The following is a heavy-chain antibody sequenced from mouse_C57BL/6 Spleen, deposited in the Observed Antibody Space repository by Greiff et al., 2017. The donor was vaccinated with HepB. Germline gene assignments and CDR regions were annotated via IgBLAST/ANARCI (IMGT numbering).Heavy chain of an antibody. D-gene: IGHD1-1*01. CDR3: ARQGDYYGSSAY. Sequence: EVKLMESGGDLVKPGGSLKLSCAASGFTFSSYGMSWVRQTPDKRLEWVATISSGGSYTYYPDSVKGRFTISRDNAKNTLYLQMSSLKSEDTAMYYCARQGDYYGSSAYWGQGTLVTVSA. CDR2: ISSGGSYT. CDR1: GFTFSSYG. J-gene: IGHJ3*01. V-gene: IGHV5-6*01.